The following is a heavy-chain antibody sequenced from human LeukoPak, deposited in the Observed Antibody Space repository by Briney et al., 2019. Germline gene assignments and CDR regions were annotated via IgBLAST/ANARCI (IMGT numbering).Heavy chain of an antibody. CDR2: IIPIFGTA. CDR3: TRDRPRFLAQYYFDN. J-gene: IGHJ4*02. V-gene: IGHV1-69*01. CDR1: GGTFSSYA. Sequence: SVKVSCKASGGTFSSYAISLVRQAPGQGLEWMGGIIPIFGTANYAQKFQGRVTITADESTSTAYMELSSLRSEDTAVYYYTRDRPRFLAQYYFDNWGQGTLVTVSS. D-gene: IGHD3-3*01.